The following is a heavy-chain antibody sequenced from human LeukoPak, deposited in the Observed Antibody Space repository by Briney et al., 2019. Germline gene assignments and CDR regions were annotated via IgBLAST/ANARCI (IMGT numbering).Heavy chain of an antibody. D-gene: IGHD3-22*01. Sequence: GGSLRLSCAASGFTVSSNYTSWVRQAPGKGLEWVSVIYSGGSTYYADSVKGRFTISRDNSKNTLYLQMNSLRAEDTAVYYCARVISGSGYYLDYWGQGTLVTVSS. V-gene: IGHV3-53*01. CDR1: GFTVSSNY. CDR2: IYSGGST. CDR3: ARVISGSGYYLDY. J-gene: IGHJ4*02.